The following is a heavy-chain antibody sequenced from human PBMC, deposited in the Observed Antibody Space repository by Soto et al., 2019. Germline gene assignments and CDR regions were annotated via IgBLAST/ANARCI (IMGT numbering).Heavy chain of an antibody. Sequence: QVQLVQSGAEVKKPGASVKVSCKASGYTFTSYDINWVRQATGQGLEWMGWMNPNSGNTGYAQKFQGRVTMTTNTSISTAYMELSSLRSEDTAVYYCARGLKDIPVWYFDLWGRGTLVTVSS. D-gene: IGHD2-15*01. CDR2: MNPNSGNT. CDR1: GYTFTSYD. CDR3: ARGLKDIPVWYFDL. J-gene: IGHJ2*01. V-gene: IGHV1-8*01.